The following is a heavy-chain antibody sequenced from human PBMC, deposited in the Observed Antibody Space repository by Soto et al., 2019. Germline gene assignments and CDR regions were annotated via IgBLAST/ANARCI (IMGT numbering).Heavy chain of an antibody. D-gene: IGHD3-10*01. Sequence: SESLSLTCTVPGFSIRSYYWSWIRQPPGKGLEWVGYIYFSGNTNYNPSLKSRVTISADTSRNQFSLKLSSVTAADTAVYYCARGRGDYYFDYWGQGTLVTVSS. CDR3: ARGRGDYYFDY. CDR1: GFSIRSYY. V-gene: IGHV4-59*01. CDR2: IYFSGNT. J-gene: IGHJ4*02.